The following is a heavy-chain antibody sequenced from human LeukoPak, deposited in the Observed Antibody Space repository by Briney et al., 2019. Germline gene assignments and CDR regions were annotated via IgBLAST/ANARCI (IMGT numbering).Heavy chain of an antibody. V-gene: IGHV4-30-4*01. CDR3: ARDHNWNDGGNWFDP. Sequence: SETLSPTCTVSGGSISSGDYYWSWIRQPPGKGLEWIGYIYYSGSTYYNPSLKSRVTISVDTSKNQFSLKLSSVTAADTAVYYCARDHNWNDGGNWFDPWGQGTLVTVSS. CDR1: GGSISSGDYY. D-gene: IGHD1-1*01. J-gene: IGHJ5*02. CDR2: IYYSGST.